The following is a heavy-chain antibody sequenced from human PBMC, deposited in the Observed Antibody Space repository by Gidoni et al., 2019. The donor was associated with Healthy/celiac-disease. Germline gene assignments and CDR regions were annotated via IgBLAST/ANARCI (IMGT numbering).Heavy chain of an antibody. D-gene: IGHD3-22*01. V-gene: IGHV1-69*06. CDR3: ARPIWGHYYDSSGYHAFDI. CDR2: IIPIFGTA. Sequence: QVQLVQSGAEVKKPGSSVKVSCKASGGTFSSYAISWVRQAPGQGLEWMGGIIPIFGTANYAQKFQGRVTITADKSTSTAYMELRSLRSEDTAVYYCARPIWGHYYDSSGYHAFDIWGQGTMVTVSS. J-gene: IGHJ3*02. CDR1: GGTFSSYA.